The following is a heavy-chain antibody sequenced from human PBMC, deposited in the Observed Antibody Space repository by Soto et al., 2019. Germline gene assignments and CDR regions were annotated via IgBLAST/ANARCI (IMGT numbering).Heavy chain of an antibody. J-gene: IGHJ4*02. CDR3: AKNNMCYYFDY. CDR1: GFTFSNYG. Sequence: EVQVLESGGALVQPGGSLRLSCAASGFTFSNYGMSWVRQAPGKGLEWVSSISGSGGTTYYADSVKGRLTLSRDNSKNALYLQMNSLRVEDPAVYYCAKNNMCYYFDYWGQGTLVTVSS. V-gene: IGHV3-23*01. CDR2: ISGSGGTT. D-gene: IGHD3-10*02.